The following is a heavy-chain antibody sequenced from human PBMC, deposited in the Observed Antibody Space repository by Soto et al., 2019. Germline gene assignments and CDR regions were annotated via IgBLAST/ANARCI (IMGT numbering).Heavy chain of an antibody. CDR1: GFTFKNYG. D-gene: IGHD6-13*01. Sequence: GGSLRLSCAASGFTFKNYGMHWVRQAPGKGLEWVAVIWYDGSNKYYADSVKGRFTISRDNSKNTLYLQMNSLRAEDTAVYYCASGEPAAAGSTYFDYWGQGTLVTVSS. V-gene: IGHV3-33*01. CDR3: ASGEPAAAGSTYFDY. CDR2: IWYDGSNK. J-gene: IGHJ4*02.